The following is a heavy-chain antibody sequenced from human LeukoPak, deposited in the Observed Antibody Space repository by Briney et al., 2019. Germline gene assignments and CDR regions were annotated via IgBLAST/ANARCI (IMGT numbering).Heavy chain of an antibody. V-gene: IGHV1-2*02. J-gene: IGHJ6*03. CDR1: GYTFIGYY. Sequence: ASVKVSCKGSGYTFIGYYIHWVRQAPGQGPEWMGWINPNTGGTNYAQNFQGRVTMTRDTSIRTAYMELRRLRSDDTAVYYCARGLYCSSASYYIGLGYYYYYMDVWGKGTTVTVS. CDR3: ARGLYCSSASYYIGLGYYYYYMDV. CDR2: INPNTGGT. D-gene: IGHD2-2*02.